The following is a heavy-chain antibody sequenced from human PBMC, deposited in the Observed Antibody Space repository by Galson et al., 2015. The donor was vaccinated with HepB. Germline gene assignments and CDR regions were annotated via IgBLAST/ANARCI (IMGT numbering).Heavy chain of an antibody. D-gene: IGHD3-10*01. CDR2: IRQDGTEK. V-gene: IGHV3-7*03. CDR1: GFRVTNYW. Sequence: SLRLSCAVSGFRVTNYWMSWVRQAPGEGLEWVATIRQDGTEKYYVDSVKGRFTISRDNAKNSLSLQMKRLRGEDTAVYYCARGGLGVRYFSWPKKRDYYYYAMDIWGQGTTVTVSS. J-gene: IGHJ6*02. CDR3: ARGGLGVRYFSWPKKRDYYYYAMDI.